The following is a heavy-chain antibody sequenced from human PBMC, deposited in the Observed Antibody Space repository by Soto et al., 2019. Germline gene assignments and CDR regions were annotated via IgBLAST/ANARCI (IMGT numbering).Heavy chain of an antibody. V-gene: IGHV3-15*01. CDR1: GFTFSNAW. J-gene: IGHJ6*02. Sequence: AGGSLRLSCAASGFTFSNAWMSWVRQAPGKGLEWVGRIKSKTDGGTTDYAAPVKGRFTISRDDSKNTLYLQMNSLKTEDTAVYYCTTAPYYYGMDVWGQGTTVTVSS. CDR2: IKSKTDGGTT. CDR3: TTAPYYYGMDV.